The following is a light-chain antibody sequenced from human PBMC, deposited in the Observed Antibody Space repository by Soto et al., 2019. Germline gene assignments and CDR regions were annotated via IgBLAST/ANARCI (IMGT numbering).Light chain of an antibody. V-gene: IGKV3D-15*01. CDR3: QHYNNWPPYT. J-gene: IGKJ2*01. Sequence: EIVMTQSPDPLSVSPGERATLSCRARQRISSNLAWYQQKPGQAPRLLIYGASTRATGVPARFSGSGSETDCTLTISNLQSDDCAVYYCQHYNNWPPYTFGQGTKVELK. CDR2: GAS. CDR1: QRISSN.